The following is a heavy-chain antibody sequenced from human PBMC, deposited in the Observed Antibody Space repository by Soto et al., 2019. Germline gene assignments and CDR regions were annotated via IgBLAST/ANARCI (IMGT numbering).Heavy chain of an antibody. D-gene: IGHD5-18*01. V-gene: IGHV3-23*01. Sequence: GGSLRLSCAASGCSFSTSSMAWVRQPPGKGLEWASAISPSASDTLYADSVKGRFTISRDNSQNTLFLQMTSLRADDTAVYYCAKGGYTFAYEWGQGALVTVSS. CDR3: AKGGYTFAYE. J-gene: IGHJ4*02. CDR2: ISPSASDT. CDR1: GCSFSTSS.